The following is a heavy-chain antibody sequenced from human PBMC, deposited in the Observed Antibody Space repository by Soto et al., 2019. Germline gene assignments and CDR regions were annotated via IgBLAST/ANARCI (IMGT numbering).Heavy chain of an antibody. CDR2: ISYDGSNK. V-gene: IGHV3-30*18. J-gene: IGHJ6*02. D-gene: IGHD3-22*01. CDR3: AKDFSSGYYYYYGMDV. Sequence: GWSLRLSCAASGFTFSSYGMHWVRQAPGKGLEWVAVISYDGSNKYYADSVKGRFTISRDNSKNTLYLQMNSLRAEDTAVYYCAKDFSSGYYYYYGMDVWGQGTTVTVSS. CDR1: GFTFSSYG.